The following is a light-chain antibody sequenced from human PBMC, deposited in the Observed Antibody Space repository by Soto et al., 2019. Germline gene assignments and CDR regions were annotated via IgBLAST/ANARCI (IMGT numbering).Light chain of an antibody. V-gene: IGKV1-39*01. Sequence: DIQMTQSPSSLSASVGDRVTITCRASQSISNALNWYQRKPGKAPEFLIYSTSNLQSGVPSRFSGGGSGTDFTLTISSLQPEDFATYYCQQSYRTPYTFGQGTKLEIK. CDR3: QQSYRTPYT. CDR2: STS. J-gene: IGKJ2*01. CDR1: QSISNA.